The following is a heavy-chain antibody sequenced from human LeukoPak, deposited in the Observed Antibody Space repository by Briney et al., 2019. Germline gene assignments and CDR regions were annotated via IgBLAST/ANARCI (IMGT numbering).Heavy chain of an antibody. CDR1: GGTFSSYA. V-gene: IGHV1-69*04. CDR3: ARDGGGSYYYYGMDV. Sequence: ASVKVSCKASGGTFSSYAISWVRQAPGQGLEWMGRIIPIFGIANYAQKFQGRVTITADKSTSTAYMELSSLRSEDTAVYYCARDGGGSYYYYGMDVWGKGTTVTVSS. J-gene: IGHJ6*04. D-gene: IGHD6-25*01. CDR2: IIPIFGIA.